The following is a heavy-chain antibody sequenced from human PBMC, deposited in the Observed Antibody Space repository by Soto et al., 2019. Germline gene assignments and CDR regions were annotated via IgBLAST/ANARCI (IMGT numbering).Heavy chain of an antibody. Sequence: SVKVSCKASGFTFTSSAVQWVRQARGQRLEWIGWIVVGSGNTNYAQKFQERVTITRDMSTSTAYMELSSLRSEDTAVYYCAADGSTSVGGMDVWGQGTTVTVSS. D-gene: IGHD1-7*01. CDR2: IVVGSGNT. J-gene: IGHJ6*02. CDR1: GFTFTSSA. V-gene: IGHV1-58*01. CDR3: AADGSTSVGGMDV.